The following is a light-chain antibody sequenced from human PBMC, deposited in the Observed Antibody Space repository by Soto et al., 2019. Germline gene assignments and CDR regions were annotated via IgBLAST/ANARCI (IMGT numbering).Light chain of an antibody. Sequence: QSALTQPASVSGSPGQSITISCTGTSSDVGSSNLVSWYQQHPGKAPKLMIYEGSKRPSGVSDRFSGSKTGNTASLTISGLQADDEGDYYCCSYAGSSPWVFGGGTKLTVL. V-gene: IGLV2-23*01. CDR2: EGS. J-gene: IGLJ3*02. CDR1: SSDVGSSNL. CDR3: CSYAGSSPWV.